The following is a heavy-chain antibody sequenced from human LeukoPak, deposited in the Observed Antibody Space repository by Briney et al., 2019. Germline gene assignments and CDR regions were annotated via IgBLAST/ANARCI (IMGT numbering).Heavy chain of an antibody. D-gene: IGHD5-24*01. CDR3: ARRDNYDY. J-gene: IGHJ4*02. Sequence: GGSLRLSCAVSGFAFSTHTMHWVRQAPGKGLEWVAVISNDGSNKYYADSVKGRFTISRDNSKNTLYLQMNSLRTEDTAVYYCARRDNYDYWGQGTLVTVSS. CDR2: ISNDGSNK. V-gene: IGHV3-30-3*01. CDR1: GFAFSTHT.